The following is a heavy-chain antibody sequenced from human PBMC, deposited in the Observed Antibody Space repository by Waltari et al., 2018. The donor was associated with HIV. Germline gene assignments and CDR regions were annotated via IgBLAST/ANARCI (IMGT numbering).Heavy chain of an antibody. CDR3: ARDYNWNRWGYFDL. V-gene: IGHV3-7*01. D-gene: IGHD1-20*01. Sequence: EVQLVESGGGLVQPGGSLRLSCAASGFTFSRYWMSWVRQAPGKGLEWVANIKQDGSEKYYVDSVKGRFTISRDNAKNSLYLQMNSLRAEDTAVYYCARDYNWNRWGYFDLWGRGTLVTVSS. CDR2: IKQDGSEK. CDR1: GFTFSRYW. J-gene: IGHJ2*01.